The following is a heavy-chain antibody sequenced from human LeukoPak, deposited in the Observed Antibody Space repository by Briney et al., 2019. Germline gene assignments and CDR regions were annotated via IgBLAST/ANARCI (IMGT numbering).Heavy chain of an antibody. CDR1: GGSISSGGYS. CDR2: IYHSGST. Sequence: SQTLSLTCAVSGGSISSGGYSWSWIRQPPGKGLEWIGYIYHSGSTYYSPSLKSRVTISVDRSKNQFSLKLSSVTAADTAVYYCASGPWRFDYWGQGTLVTVSS. V-gene: IGHV4-30-2*01. CDR3: ASGPWRFDY. J-gene: IGHJ4*02. D-gene: IGHD5-12*01.